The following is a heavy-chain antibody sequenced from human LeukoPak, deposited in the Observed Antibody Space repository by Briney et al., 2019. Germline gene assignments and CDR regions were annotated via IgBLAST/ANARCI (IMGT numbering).Heavy chain of an antibody. V-gene: IGHV4-4*07. Sequence: SETLSLTCTVSGGSISSYYWSWIRQPAGKGLEWIGRIYTSGSTNYNPSLKSRVTISVDTSKNQFSLKLSSVTAADTAVYYCARAGYCTGGVCLNWFDPWGQGTLVTVSS. J-gene: IGHJ5*02. CDR2: IYTSGST. CDR3: ARAGYCTGGVCLNWFDP. CDR1: GGSISSYY. D-gene: IGHD2-8*02.